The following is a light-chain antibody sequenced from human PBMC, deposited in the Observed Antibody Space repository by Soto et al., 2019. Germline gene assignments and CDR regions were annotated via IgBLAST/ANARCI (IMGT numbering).Light chain of an antibody. V-gene: IGLV2-11*01. J-gene: IGLJ1*01. CDR2: DVS. CDR1: SSDVGGYNY. Sequence: QSVLTQPRSVSGSPGQSVTISCTGTSSDVGGYNYVSWCQQHPGKAPKLMIYDVSKRPSGVPDRFSGSKSGNTASLTISGLQAEDEADYYCCSYAGSYTFVFGTGTKV. CDR3: CSYAGSYTFV.